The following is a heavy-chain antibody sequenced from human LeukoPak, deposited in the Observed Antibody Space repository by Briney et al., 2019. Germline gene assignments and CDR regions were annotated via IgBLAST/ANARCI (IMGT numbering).Heavy chain of an antibody. D-gene: IGHD1-1*01. Sequence: GGSLRLSCAASGFTFSDYDMHWVRQATGKGLEWVSAIGTAGDTYYTGSVKGRSTISRENAKNSLYLQMNSLRAGDTAVYYCVRVAKERVGGVYYFDYWGQGTPVTVPS. J-gene: IGHJ4*02. CDR2: IGTAGDT. CDR3: VRVAKERVGGVYYFDY. V-gene: IGHV3-13*01. CDR1: GFTFSDYD.